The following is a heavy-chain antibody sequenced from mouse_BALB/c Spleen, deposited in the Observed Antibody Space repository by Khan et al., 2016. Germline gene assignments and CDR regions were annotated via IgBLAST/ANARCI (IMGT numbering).Heavy chain of an antibody. CDR3: ASTFCDFDV. Sequence: EVKLLESGGGLVQPGGSLKLSCAASGFDFSRYWMSWVRQAPGNGLEWIGEINPDSSTIKYTPSLKDKFIISRDNAKNTLYLQMSKVRSEDTALYYCASTFCDFDVWCAGTTVTVSS. J-gene: IGHJ1*01. CDR2: INPDSSTI. V-gene: IGHV4-1*02. CDR1: GFDFSRYW.